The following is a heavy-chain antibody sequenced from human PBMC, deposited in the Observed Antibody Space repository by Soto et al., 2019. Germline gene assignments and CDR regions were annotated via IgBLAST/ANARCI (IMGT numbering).Heavy chain of an antibody. CDR1: GGTFSRYS. D-gene: IGHD3-10*01. CDR2: IIPIFGTA. V-gene: IGHV1-69*13. J-gene: IGHJ6*02. CDR3: ARDRGVWERPKRYYYGMDV. Sequence: PVKVSCKAAGGTFSRYSISWVRQAPGQGLEWMGGIIPIFGTANYAQKFQGRVTITADESTSTAYMELSSLRSEDTAVYYCARDRGVWERPKRYYYGMDVWGQGTTVTVSS.